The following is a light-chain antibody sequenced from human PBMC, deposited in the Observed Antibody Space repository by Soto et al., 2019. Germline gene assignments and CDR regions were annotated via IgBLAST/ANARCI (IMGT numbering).Light chain of an antibody. V-gene: IGLV2-8*01. Sequence: QSVLTQPPSASGSPGQSVTFSCTGTSSDIGDYNYVSWYQQHPGKAPKLMIYEVTKRPSGVPDRFSGSKSGNTASLTVSGLQADDEADYCCTSYTSSSTLDVFGTGTKLTVL. CDR1: SSDIGDYNY. CDR2: EVT. CDR3: TSYTSSSTLDV. J-gene: IGLJ1*01.